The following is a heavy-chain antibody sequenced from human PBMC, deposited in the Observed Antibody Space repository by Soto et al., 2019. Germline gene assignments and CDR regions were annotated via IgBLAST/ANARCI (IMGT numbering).Heavy chain of an antibody. D-gene: IGHD7-27*01. CDR3: ARNGDI. CDR1: GFSISFGNYY. J-gene: IGHJ1*01. Sequence: PSETLSLTCSVSGFSISFGNYYWTWIRQPPGKGLELIGYIYKSGSTQYNPSLKSRVSISVDVSKGQFSLNLSSVTAADTAVYYCARNGDIWGQGTLVTVSS. V-gene: IGHV4-61*01. CDR2: IYKSGST.